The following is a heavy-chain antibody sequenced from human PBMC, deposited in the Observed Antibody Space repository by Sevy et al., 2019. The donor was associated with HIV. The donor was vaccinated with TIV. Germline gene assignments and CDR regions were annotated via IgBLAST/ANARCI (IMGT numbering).Heavy chain of an antibody. V-gene: IGHV3-23*01. CDR1: RFTFSSYA. Sequence: GGSLRLSCAVSRFTFSSYAMNWVRQSPGMGLEWVSGINGSGVSTYYSDSVKGRFTISRDNSRNTRYLQINSLRAEDTALYYCAKDLAYDNTYLDFWGHGTLVTVSS. J-gene: IGHJ4*01. D-gene: IGHD3-22*01. CDR2: INGSGVST. CDR3: AKDLAYDNTYLDF.